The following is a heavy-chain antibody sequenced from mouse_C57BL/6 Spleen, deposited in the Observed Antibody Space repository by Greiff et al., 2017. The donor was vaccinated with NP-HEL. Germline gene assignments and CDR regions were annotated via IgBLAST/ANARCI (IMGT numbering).Heavy chain of an antibody. CDR1: GYTFTSYW. CDR3: ARGNYGSINWYFDV. D-gene: IGHD1-1*01. V-gene: IGHV1-69*01. CDR2: IDPSDSYT. Sequence: QVQLQQPGAELVMPGASVKLSCKASGYTFTSYWMHWVQQRPGQGLEWIGEIDPSDSYTNYNQKLKGKSTLTVDKSSSTAYMQLSSLTSEDSAVYYCARGNYGSINWYFDVWGTGTTVTVSS. J-gene: IGHJ1*03.